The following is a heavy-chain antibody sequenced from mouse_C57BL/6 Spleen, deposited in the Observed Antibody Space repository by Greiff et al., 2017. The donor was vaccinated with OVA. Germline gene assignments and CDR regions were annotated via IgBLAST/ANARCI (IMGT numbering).Heavy chain of an antibody. CDR2: IDPSDSYT. CDR3: ARLPYDGYSLYWYFDV. J-gene: IGHJ1*03. CDR1: GYTFTSYW. Sequence: QVQLKQPGAELVKPGASVKLSCKASGYTFTSYWMQWVKQRPGQGLEWIGEIDPSDSYTNYNQKFKGKATLTVDTSPSTAYMQLSSLTSEDSAVYYCARLPYDGYSLYWYFDVWGTGTTVTVSS. D-gene: IGHD2-3*01. V-gene: IGHV1-50*01.